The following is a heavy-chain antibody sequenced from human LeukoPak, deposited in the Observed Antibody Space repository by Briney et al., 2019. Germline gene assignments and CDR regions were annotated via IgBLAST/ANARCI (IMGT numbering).Heavy chain of an antibody. J-gene: IGHJ4*02. D-gene: IGHD3-10*01. V-gene: IGHV4-34*01. CDR3: AGASRHYGSGRGLLRY. CDR1: GGSFSGYY. Sequence: SETLSLTCAVYGGSFSGYYWSWIRQPPGKGLEWIGEINHSGSTNYNPSLKSRVTISVDTSKNQFSLKLSSVTAADTAVYYCAGASRHYGSGRGLLRYWGQGTLVTVSS. CDR2: INHSGST.